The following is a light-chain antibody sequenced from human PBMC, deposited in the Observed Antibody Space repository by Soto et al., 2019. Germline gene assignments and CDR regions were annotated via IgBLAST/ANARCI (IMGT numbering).Light chain of an antibody. CDR3: QQYGSSPPIT. Sequence: EIVLTQSPATLSLSPGERAILSYRASQRVSRNLAWYQQKPGQAPRLLIYGASSRATGIPDRFSGSGSGTDFTLTISRLEPEDFAVYYCQQYGSSPPITFGQGTKVDIK. J-gene: IGKJ1*01. CDR2: GAS. CDR1: QRVSRN. V-gene: IGKV3-20*01.